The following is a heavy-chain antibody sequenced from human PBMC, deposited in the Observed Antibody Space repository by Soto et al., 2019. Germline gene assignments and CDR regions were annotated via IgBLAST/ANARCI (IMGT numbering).Heavy chain of an antibody. J-gene: IGHJ4*02. CDR2: IYYSGST. V-gene: IGHV4-39*07. D-gene: IGHD4-17*01. Sequence: SETLSLTCTVSGGSISSSSYYWGWIRQPPGKGLEWIGSIYYSGSTYYNPSLKSRVTISVDTSKSQFSLKLSSVTAADTAVYYCASLAVTGSDIDSWGQGTLVTVSS. CDR1: GGSISSSSYY. CDR3: ASLAVTGSDIDS.